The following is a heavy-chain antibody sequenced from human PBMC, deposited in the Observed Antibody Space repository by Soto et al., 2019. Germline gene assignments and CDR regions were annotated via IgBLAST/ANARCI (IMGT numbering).Heavy chain of an antibody. CDR1: GFTFSDYY. V-gene: IGHV3-11*05. CDR2: ISSSSSYT. CDR3: ARDHHRYSGYDYVDS. J-gene: IGHJ4*02. D-gene: IGHD5-12*01. Sequence: QVQLVESGGGLVKPGGSLRLSCAASGFTFSDYYMSWIRQAPGKGLEWVSYISSSSSYTNYADYVKGRFTISRDNAKNSLYLQMNSLRAEDTAVYYCARDHHRYSGYDYVDSWGQGTLVTVSS.